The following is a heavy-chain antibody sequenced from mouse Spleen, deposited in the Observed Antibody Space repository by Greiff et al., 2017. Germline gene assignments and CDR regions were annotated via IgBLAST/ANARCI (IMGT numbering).Heavy chain of an antibody. Sequence: EVHLVESGGGLVQPGGSLKLSCAASGFTFSDYYMYWVRQTPEKRLEWVAYISNGGGSTYYPDTVKGRFTISRDNAKNTLYLQMSRLKSEDTAMYYCARGSNYGWFAYWGQGTLVTVSA. CDR1: GFTFSDYY. V-gene: IGHV5-12*01. CDR2: ISNGGGST. J-gene: IGHJ3*01. CDR3: ARGSNYGWFAY. D-gene: IGHD2-5*01.